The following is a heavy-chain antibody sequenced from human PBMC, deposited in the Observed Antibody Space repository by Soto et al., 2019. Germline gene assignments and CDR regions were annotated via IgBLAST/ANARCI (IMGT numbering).Heavy chain of an antibody. Sequence: ASVKVPCKVSGYTLTELSMHWVRQAPGKGLEWMGGFDPEDGETIYAQKFQGRVTMTEDTSTDTAYMELSSLRSEDTAVYYCATAAARHYYYGMDVWGQGTTVTVSS. V-gene: IGHV1-24*01. CDR2: FDPEDGET. D-gene: IGHD6-6*01. CDR3: ATAAARHYYYGMDV. J-gene: IGHJ6*02. CDR1: GYTLTELS.